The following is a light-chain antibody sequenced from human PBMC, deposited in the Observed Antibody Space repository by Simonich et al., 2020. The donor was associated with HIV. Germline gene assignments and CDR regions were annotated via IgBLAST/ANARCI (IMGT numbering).Light chain of an antibody. V-gene: IGKV4-1*01. CDR2: WAS. CDR1: QSVLYSSNNKNY. CDR3: QQYYITPLT. J-gene: IGKJ4*01. Sequence: DIVMTQSPDSLAVSLGERATINCKSSQSVLYSSNNKNYLAWYQQKPGQPPKLLIYWASTRESGVPDRYRVSGSGTDFTLTISSLQAEDVAVYYCQQYYITPLTFGGGTKVEIK.